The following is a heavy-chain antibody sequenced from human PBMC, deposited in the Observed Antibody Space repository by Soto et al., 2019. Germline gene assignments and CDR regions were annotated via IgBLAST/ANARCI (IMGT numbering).Heavy chain of an antibody. V-gene: IGHV5-51*01. CDR3: ACFKGDYYRSNYFDY. J-gene: IGHJ4*02. D-gene: IGHD3-3*01. CDR2: IYPGDSDT. CDR1: GYSFTSYW. Sequence: PGESLKISCKGSGYSFTSYWIGWVRQMPGKGLEWMGIIYPGDSDTRYSPSFQGQVTISADKSISTAYLQWSSLKASDTAMYYCACFKGDYYRSNYFDYWGRGPLVPVSS.